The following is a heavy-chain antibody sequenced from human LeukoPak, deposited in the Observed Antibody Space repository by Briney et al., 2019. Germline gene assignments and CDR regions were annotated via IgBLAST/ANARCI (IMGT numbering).Heavy chain of an antibody. CDR1: GFTFSSYA. CDR3: AKGFGGGSYGY. J-gene: IGHJ4*02. D-gene: IGHD1-26*01. V-gene: IGHV3-30-3*01. Sequence: PGGSLRLSCAASGFTFSSYAMHWVRQAPGKGLEWVAVISYDGSNKYYADSVKGRFTISRDNSKNTLYLQMNSLRAEDTAVYYCAKGFGGGSYGYWGQGTLVTVSS. CDR2: ISYDGSNK.